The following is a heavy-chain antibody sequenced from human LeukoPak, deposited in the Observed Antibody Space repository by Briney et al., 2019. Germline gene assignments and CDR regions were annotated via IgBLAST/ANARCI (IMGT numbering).Heavy chain of an antibody. D-gene: IGHD2-15*01. CDR2: ISSRSSTI. CDR3: ARDLGGSYYYGMDA. Sequence: GGSLRPSCEASRFTFSSHGMNWVRQAPGKGLEWVSYISSRSSTIYYADSVKGRFTISRDNAKNSLFLQMSSLRDEDTAVYYCARDLGGSYYYGMDAWGQGTTVTVSS. V-gene: IGHV3-48*02. CDR1: RFTFSSHG. J-gene: IGHJ6*02.